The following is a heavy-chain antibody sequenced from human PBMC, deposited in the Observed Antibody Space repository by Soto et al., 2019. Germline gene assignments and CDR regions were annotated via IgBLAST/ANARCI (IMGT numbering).Heavy chain of an antibody. J-gene: IGHJ5*02. CDR3: ARDVGLLRLCSTTSWYWAA. V-gene: IGHV1-18*01. CDR1: GYTFTTYG. CDR2: ISGYNGDI. D-gene: IGHD2-2*01. Sequence: QAQMVQSGAEVKKPGASVKVSCRTSGYTFTTYGVSWVRQAPGQGLEWMGWISGYNGDITYAERLQGRLTMTTDTSTSTAYMELRSLRPEDTAVYYCARDVGLLRLCSTTSWYWAAWGQGTLVTVSS.